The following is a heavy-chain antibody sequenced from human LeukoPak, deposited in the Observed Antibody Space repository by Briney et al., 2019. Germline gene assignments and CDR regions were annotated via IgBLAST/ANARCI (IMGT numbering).Heavy chain of an antibody. J-gene: IGHJ4*02. CDR1: GYTFTSYF. D-gene: IGHD3-22*01. V-gene: IGHV1-2*06. CDR3: ARVGYYESSGYYEY. Sequence: ASVKVSCKASGYTFTSYFMHWVRQAPGQGLEWMGRINPNSGGTNYAQKFQGRVTMTRDTSISTVYMELSRLRSDDTAVYYCARVGYYESSGYYEYWGQGTLVTVSS. CDR2: INPNSGGT.